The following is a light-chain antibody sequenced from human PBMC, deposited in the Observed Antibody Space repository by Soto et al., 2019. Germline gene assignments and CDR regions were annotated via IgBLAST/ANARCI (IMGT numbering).Light chain of an antibody. CDR1: QSVSSSH. V-gene: IGKV3-20*01. Sequence: ENVLTQSPGTLSLSPGEIATLSFSASQSVSSSHLAWYQQKPGQAPRLLMYGASSRATGIPDRFSGGGSGADFTLTISRLEPEDFGVYYCQQYHNSILMFGQGTKVDIK. CDR3: QQYHNSILM. J-gene: IGKJ1*01. CDR2: GAS.